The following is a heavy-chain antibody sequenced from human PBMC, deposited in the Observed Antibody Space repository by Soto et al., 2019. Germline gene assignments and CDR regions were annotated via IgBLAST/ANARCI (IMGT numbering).Heavy chain of an antibody. Sequence: KTGGSLRLSCAASGFTFSSYGMHWVRQSPGKGLEWIGSIYYSGSTYYSPSLNSRVTISVDTSNNQFSLKLTSVTAADTAVYYCARHSSGWYRFDYWGQGTLVTVSS. J-gene: IGHJ4*02. CDR2: IYYSGST. CDR1: GFTFSSYG. D-gene: IGHD6-19*01. CDR3: ARHSSGWYRFDY. V-gene: IGHV4-39*01.